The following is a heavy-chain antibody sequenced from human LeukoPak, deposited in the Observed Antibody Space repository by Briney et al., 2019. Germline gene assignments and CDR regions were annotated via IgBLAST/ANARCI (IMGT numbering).Heavy chain of an antibody. J-gene: IGHJ4*02. CDR3: VSGHNLYG. V-gene: IGHV4-38-2*02. CDR1: GSSINSSSY. D-gene: IGHD4-17*01. Sequence: SETLSLTCNVSGSSINSSSYWGWFRQPPGKGLEWIGTVYHLDTTFYNPSPKSRLRIFSDASTNLLSLRLTSVTGADTAIYFCVSGHNLYGWGQGA. CDR2: VYHLDTT.